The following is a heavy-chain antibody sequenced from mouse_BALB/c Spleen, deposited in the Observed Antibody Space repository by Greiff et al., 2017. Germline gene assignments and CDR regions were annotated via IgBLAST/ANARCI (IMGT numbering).Heavy chain of an antibody. D-gene: IGHD2-1*01. CDR3: ARDYGNYFDV. CDR1: GYAFTNYL. J-gene: IGHJ1*01. V-gene: IGHV1-54*01. Sequence: QVQLQQSGAELVRPGTSVKVSCKASGYAFTNYLIEWVKQRPGQGLGWIGVINPGSGGTNYNEKFKGKATLTADKSSSTAYMQLSSLTSDDSAVYFCARDYGNYFDVWGAGTTVTVSS. CDR2: INPGSGGT.